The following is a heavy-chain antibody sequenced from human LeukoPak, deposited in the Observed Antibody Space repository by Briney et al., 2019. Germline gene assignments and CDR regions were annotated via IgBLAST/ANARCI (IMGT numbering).Heavy chain of an antibody. CDR2: IYYSGST. CDR1: GGSISSGGYS. Sequence: SETLSLTCAVSGGSISSGGYSWSWIRQPPGKGLEWIGYIYYSGSTYYNPSLKSRVTISVDTSKNQFSLKLSSVTAADTAVYYCASHRFWGGRSGYSRDYWGQGTLVTVSS. D-gene: IGHD3-3*01. CDR3: ASHRFWGGRSGYSRDY. J-gene: IGHJ4*02. V-gene: IGHV4-31*11.